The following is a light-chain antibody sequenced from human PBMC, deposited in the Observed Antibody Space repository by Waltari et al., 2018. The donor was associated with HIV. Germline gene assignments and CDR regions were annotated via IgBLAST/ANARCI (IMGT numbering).Light chain of an antibody. J-gene: IGLJ3*02. CDR2: YDS. CDR1: NIGSKS. CDR3: QVWDTVTDQGV. V-gene: IGLV3-21*04. Sequence: YVLTQPPSVSVAPGKTASLACGGDNIGSKSVHWYQQQPGQAPGLVVYYDSERPSGISERISGSNSGNTATLTISRVEAGDEADYYCQVWDTVTDQGVFGGGTKLTVL.